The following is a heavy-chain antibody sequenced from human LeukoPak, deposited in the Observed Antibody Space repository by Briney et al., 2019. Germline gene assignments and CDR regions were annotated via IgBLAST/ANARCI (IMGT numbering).Heavy chain of an antibody. CDR2: IYYSGST. D-gene: IGHD5-18*01. CDR3: ASSPRGYSYGYGDYFDY. CDR1: GGSISSSSYY. Sequence: SETLSLTRTVSGGSISSSSYYWGWIRQPPGKGLEWIGSIYYSGSTYYNPSLKSRVTISVDTSKNQFSLKLSSVTAADTAVYYCASSPRGYSYGYGDYFDYWGQGTLVTVSS. J-gene: IGHJ4*02. V-gene: IGHV4-39*01.